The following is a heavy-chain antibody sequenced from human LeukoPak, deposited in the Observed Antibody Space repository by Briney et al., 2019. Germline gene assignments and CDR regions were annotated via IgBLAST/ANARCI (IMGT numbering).Heavy chain of an antibody. CDR2: INHSGST. Sequence: SETLSLTCAVYGGSFSGYYWSWIRQPPGKGLEWIGEINHSGSTNYNPSLKSRVTISVDASKNQFSLKLSSVTAADTAVYYCARSFEILTGYSIDYWGQGTLVTVSS. J-gene: IGHJ4*02. D-gene: IGHD3-9*01. CDR3: ARSFEILTGYSIDY. V-gene: IGHV4-34*01. CDR1: GGSFSGYY.